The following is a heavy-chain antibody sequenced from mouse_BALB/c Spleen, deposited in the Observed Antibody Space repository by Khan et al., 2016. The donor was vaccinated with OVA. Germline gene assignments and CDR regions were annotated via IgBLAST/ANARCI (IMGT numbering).Heavy chain of an antibody. Sequence: EVKLVESGGGLVKPGGSLKLSCVVSGFNFSSYGMSWVRQTPEKRLEWVATISGGGTYTFYSDSATGRFTISRDNAKNHLYLQMSSLRSEDTALYYCARRRMTMIMTGFAYWGQGTLVTVSA. J-gene: IGHJ3*01. V-gene: IGHV5-9-2*01. CDR3: ARRRMTMIMTGFAY. D-gene: IGHD2-4*01. CDR1: GFNFSSYG. CDR2: ISGGGTYT.